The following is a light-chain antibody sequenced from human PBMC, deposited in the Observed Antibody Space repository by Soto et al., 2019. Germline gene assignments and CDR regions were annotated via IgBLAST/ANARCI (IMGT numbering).Light chain of an antibody. J-gene: IGKJ5*01. Sequence: DIQMTQSPSSLSASVGDRVTITCQASHDISNYLNWFQQKPGKAPKLLISDASNLERGVPSRFSGSGSATEFTFTISSLQPEDIATYYCQQFDNLPITFGQGTRLEIK. CDR2: DAS. CDR1: HDISNY. CDR3: QQFDNLPIT. V-gene: IGKV1-33*01.